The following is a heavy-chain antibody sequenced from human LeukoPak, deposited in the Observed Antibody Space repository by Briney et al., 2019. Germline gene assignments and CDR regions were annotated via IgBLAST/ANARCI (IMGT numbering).Heavy chain of an antibody. CDR2: IIPILGIA. Sequence: GASVKVSCKASGGTFSSYTISWVRQAPGQGLGWMGRIIPILGIAHYAQKFQGRVTITADKSTSTAYMELSGLRSEDTAVYYCARQDTAMAYYYGMDVWGQGTTVTVSS. J-gene: IGHJ6*02. CDR1: GGTFSSYT. D-gene: IGHD5-18*01. V-gene: IGHV1-69*02. CDR3: ARQDTAMAYYYGMDV.